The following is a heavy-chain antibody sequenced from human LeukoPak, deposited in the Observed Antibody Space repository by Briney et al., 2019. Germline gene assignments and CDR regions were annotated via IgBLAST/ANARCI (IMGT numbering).Heavy chain of an antibody. Sequence: SETLSLTCTVSGGSISSYYWSWIRQPPGKGLEWIGYIYYSGSTNYNPSLKSRVTISVDTSKNQFSLKLSSVTAADTAVYYCAREAGAVSGLDYWGQGTLVTVSS. V-gene: IGHV4-59*01. J-gene: IGHJ4*02. CDR3: AREAGAVSGLDY. D-gene: IGHD3-3*01. CDR1: GGSISSYY. CDR2: IYYSGST.